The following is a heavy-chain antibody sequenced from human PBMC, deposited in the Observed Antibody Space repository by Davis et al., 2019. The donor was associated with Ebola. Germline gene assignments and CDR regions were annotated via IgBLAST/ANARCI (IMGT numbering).Heavy chain of an antibody. J-gene: IGHJ6*03. Sequence: SETLSLTCAVYGGSFSGYYWSWIRQPPGKGLEWIGEINHSGSTNYNPSLKSRVTISVDTSKNQFSLKLSSVTAADTAVYYCARGGEVLWFGELLSSRLYYMDVWGKGTTVTVSS. CDR1: GGSFSGYY. D-gene: IGHD3-10*01. CDR2: INHSGST. CDR3: ARGGEVLWFGELLSSRLYYMDV. V-gene: IGHV4-34*01.